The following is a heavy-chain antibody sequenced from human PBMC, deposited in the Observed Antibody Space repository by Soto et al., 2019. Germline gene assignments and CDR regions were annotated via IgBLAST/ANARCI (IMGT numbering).Heavy chain of an antibody. CDR1: GCTISSYD. CDR3: ARDIMAP. J-gene: IGHJ5*02. CDR2: MSPDSGDT. V-gene: IGHV1-8*01. D-gene: IGHD5-12*01. Sequence: QVQLVQSGAEVKKPGASVKVSCKASGCTISSYDINWVRQATGQGLEWMGWMSPDSGDTGYAPSFQGRVAMTRNISINTAYLELSSLTPEDTGVYYCARDIMAPWGQGTLVTVSS.